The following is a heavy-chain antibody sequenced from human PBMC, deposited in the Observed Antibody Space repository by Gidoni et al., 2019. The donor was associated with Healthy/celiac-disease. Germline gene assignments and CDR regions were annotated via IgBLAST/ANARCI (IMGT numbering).Heavy chain of an antibody. V-gene: IGHV3-30*18. Sequence: QVQLVASGGGVVQPGRSLRLSCAASGFPFSSYGMHWVRQAPGKGLEWVAVISYDGSNKYYADSVKGRFTISRDNSKNTLYLQMNSLRAEDTGGYYCAKGLFGSSVYYFDYWGQGTLVTVSS. CDR1: GFPFSSYG. CDR2: ISYDGSNK. CDR3: AKGLFGSSVYYFDY. D-gene: IGHD1-26*01. J-gene: IGHJ4*02.